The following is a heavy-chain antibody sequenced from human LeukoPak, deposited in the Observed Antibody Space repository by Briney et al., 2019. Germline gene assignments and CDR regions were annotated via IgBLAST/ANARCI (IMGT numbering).Heavy chain of an antibody. CDR2: INHSGST. Sequence: SETLSLTCAVYGGSFSGYYWSWIRQPPGKGLEWIGEINHSGSTNYNPSLKSRVTISVDTSKNQFSLKLSSVTAADTAVYYCARDAKRFYAANWFDPWGQGTPVTVSS. D-gene: IGHD2/OR15-2a*01. CDR1: GGSFSGYY. V-gene: IGHV4-34*01. J-gene: IGHJ5*02. CDR3: ARDAKRFYAANWFDP.